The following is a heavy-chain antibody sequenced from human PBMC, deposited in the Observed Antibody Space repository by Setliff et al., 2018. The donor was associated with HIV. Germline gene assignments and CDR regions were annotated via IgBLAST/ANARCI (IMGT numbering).Heavy chain of an antibody. CDR3: ARHRRDYYGSGGYSA. CDR2: IFYSGTT. D-gene: IGHD3-10*01. Sequence: SETLSLTCTVSGGSINSYYWSWIRQPPGKGLEWIGYIFYSGTTSYNPSLKSQVTISVDTSKNQFSLKLSSVTAADTAVYYCARHRRDYYGSGGYSAWGQGTLVIVS. V-gene: IGHV4-59*08. J-gene: IGHJ5*02. CDR1: GGSINSYY.